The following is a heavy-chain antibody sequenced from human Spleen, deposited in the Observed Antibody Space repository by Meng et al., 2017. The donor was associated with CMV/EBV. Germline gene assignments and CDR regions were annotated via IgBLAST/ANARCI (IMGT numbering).Heavy chain of an antibody. CDR2: SDPEDGET. V-gene: IGHV1-24*01. Sequence: ASVKVSCKVSGYTLTELSMHWVRQAPGKGLEWMGGSDPEDGETIYAQKFQGRVTMTEDTSTDTVYMTLSSLRSEDTAVYYCARDRTVMVLLGAIFQSGWFDPGGQGTLVTVSS. CDR3: ARDRTVMVLLGAIFQSGWFDP. J-gene: IGHJ5*02. D-gene: IGHD2-2*02. CDR1: GYTLTELS.